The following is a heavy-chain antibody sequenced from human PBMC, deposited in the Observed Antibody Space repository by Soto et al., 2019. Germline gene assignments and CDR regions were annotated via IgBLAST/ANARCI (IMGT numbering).Heavy chain of an antibody. D-gene: IGHD1-7*01. J-gene: IGHJ6*02. Sequence: QVQLVQSGAEVKKPGSSVKVSCKASGGTFSSYAISWVRQAPGQGLEWMGGIIPIFGTANYAQKFQGRVTITADESTSTAYMERSSLRSEDTAVYYCAIGGTRAMGYGMDVWGQGTTVTVSS. V-gene: IGHV1-69*12. CDR1: GGTFSSYA. CDR3: AIGGTRAMGYGMDV. CDR2: IIPIFGTA.